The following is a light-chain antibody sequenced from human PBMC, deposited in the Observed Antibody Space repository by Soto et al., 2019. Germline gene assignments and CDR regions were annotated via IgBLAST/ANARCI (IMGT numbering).Light chain of an antibody. J-gene: IGKJ2*01. CDR1: QGIRNS. CDR2: VAY. V-gene: IGKV1-17*01. CDR3: LQHSSSAYT. Sequence: IQMTQSPSSLSASVGDTVTVTCRASQGIRNSLNWFQQKPGKAPKRLVSVAYTLQSGVPSRCSGSGSGTEFTLTISSLQPEDFATYYYLQHSSSAYTFGQGTKLESK.